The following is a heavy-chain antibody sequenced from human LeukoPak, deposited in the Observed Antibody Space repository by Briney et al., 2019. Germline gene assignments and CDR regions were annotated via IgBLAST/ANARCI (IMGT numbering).Heavy chain of an antibody. D-gene: IGHD3-9*01. J-gene: IGHJ6*02. Sequence: PGGSLRLSCAASGFTFSSYSMNWVRQAPGKGLEWVSSISSSSSYIYYADSVKGRFTISRDNAKNSLYLQMNSLRAEDTAVYYCARGPPDILTGYYVYYYYGMDVWGQGTTVTVSS. V-gene: IGHV3-21*01. CDR3: ARGPPDILTGYYVYYYYGMDV. CDR2: ISSSSSYI. CDR1: GFTFSSYS.